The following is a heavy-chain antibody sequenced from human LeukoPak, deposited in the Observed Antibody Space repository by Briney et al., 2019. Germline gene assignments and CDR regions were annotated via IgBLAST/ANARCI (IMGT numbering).Heavy chain of an antibody. J-gene: IGHJ4*02. CDR3: ARNGGTYDY. CDR2: ISDRDGST. CDR1: GFTFRNYA. D-gene: IGHD1-1*01. Sequence: GGSLRLSCAAFGFTFRNYAMTWVRQAPGKGLEWVSGISDRDGSTYYADSVKGRFTISRDNSKNTLYLQMNSLRVEDTAVYYCARNGGTYDYWGQGTLVTVSS. V-gene: IGHV3-23*01.